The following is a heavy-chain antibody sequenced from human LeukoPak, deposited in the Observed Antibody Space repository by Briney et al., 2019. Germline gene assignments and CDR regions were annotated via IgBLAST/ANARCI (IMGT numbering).Heavy chain of an antibody. D-gene: IGHD5-18*01. CDR2: IRYDGSNK. CDR3: ARTWIQLWLVGY. J-gene: IGHJ4*02. V-gene: IGHV3-30*02. Sequence: GGSLRLSCAASGFTFSSYGMHWVRQAPGKGLEWVAFIRYDGSNKYYADSVKGRFTISRDNSKNTLYMQMNSLRAEDTAVYYCARTWIQLWLVGYWGQGTLVTVSS. CDR1: GFTFSSYG.